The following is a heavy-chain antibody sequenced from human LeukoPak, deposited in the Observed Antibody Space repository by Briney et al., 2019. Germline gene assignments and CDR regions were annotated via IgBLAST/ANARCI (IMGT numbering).Heavy chain of an antibody. CDR3: ARGSLARAYYYYGMDV. Sequence: PGGSLRLSCAASGFTFSSYSMNWVRQAPGKGLEWVSSISSSSYIYYADSVKGRFTISRDNAKNSLYLQMNSLRAEDTAVYYCARGSLARAYYYYGMDVWGQGTTVTVSS. V-gene: IGHV3-21*01. J-gene: IGHJ6*02. D-gene: IGHD3-16*01. CDR2: ISSSSYI. CDR1: GFTFSSYS.